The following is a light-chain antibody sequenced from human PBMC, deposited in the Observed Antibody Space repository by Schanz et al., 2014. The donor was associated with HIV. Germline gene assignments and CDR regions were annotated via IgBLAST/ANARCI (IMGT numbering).Light chain of an antibody. CDR1: SSNIGSNT. CDR3: GSYGGSDNMV. J-gene: IGLJ3*02. Sequence: QSVLTQPPSASGTPGQRVTISCSGSSSNIGSNTVNWYQQLPGTAPKLLIYSNNQRPSGVPDRFSGSKSGTSASLAITGLQAEDEADYSCGSYGGSDNMVFGGGTKLTVL. CDR2: SNN. V-gene: IGLV1-44*01.